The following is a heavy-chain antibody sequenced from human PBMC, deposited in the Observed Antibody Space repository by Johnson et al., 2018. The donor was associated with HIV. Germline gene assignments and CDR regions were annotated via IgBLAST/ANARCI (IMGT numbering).Heavy chain of an antibody. Sequence: QVQLVESGGGVVQPGGSLRLSCAASGFTFRSYGMHWVRQAPGKGLEWVAVISYDANNKYYADSVTGRFTISRDNSKNTLYLQMNSLSAEDTAVYYCARAGSSSDDAFDIWGQGTMVTVSS. D-gene: IGHD6-6*01. J-gene: IGHJ3*02. V-gene: IGHV3-30*19. CDR2: ISYDANNK. CDR1: GFTFRSYG. CDR3: ARAGSSSDDAFDI.